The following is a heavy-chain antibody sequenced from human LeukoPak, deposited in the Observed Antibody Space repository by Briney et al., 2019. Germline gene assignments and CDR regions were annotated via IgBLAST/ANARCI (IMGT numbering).Heavy chain of an antibody. D-gene: IGHD2-21*01. V-gene: IGHV4-59*01. CDR3: ARSPTIPPPDYYFDY. Sequence: SETLSLTCTVSGGSISSYHWSWIRQPPGKGLEWIGYIYYSGSTNYNPSLKSRVTISVDTSKNQFSLKLSSVTAADTAVYYCARSPTIPPPDYYFDYWGQGTLVTVSS. J-gene: IGHJ4*02. CDR1: GGSISSYH. CDR2: IYYSGST.